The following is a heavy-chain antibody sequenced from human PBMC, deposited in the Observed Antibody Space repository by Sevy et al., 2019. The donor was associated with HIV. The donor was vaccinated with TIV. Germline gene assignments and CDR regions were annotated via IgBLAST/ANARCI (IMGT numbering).Heavy chain of an antibody. J-gene: IGHJ6*03. CDR1: GGSISSYY. CDR3: ARVIYYGSGSSYYYYYYMDV. V-gene: IGHV4-59*01. CDR2: IYYSGST. D-gene: IGHD3-10*01. Sequence: SETLSLTCTVSGGSISSYYWSWIRQPPGKGLEWIEYIYYSGSTNYNPSLKSRVTISVDTSKNQLSLKLSSVTAADTAVYYCARVIYYGSGSSYYYYYYMDVWGKGTTVTVSS.